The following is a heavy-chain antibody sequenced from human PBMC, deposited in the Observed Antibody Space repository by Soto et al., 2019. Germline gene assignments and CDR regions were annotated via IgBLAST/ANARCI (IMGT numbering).Heavy chain of an antibody. CDR1: GFTFDNYS. J-gene: IGHJ4*02. CDR3: AKDTGPN. V-gene: IGHV3-9*01. Sequence: LRLSCAASGFTFDNYSMHWVRQAPGKGLEWVSGISWNSNTIAYADSVKGRFTISRDNAKNSLYLQMNSLRAEDTAFYYCAKDTGPNWGQGTLVTVSS. CDR2: ISWNSNTI.